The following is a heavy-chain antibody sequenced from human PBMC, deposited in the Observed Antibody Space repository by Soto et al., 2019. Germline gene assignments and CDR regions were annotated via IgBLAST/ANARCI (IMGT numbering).Heavy chain of an antibody. Sequence: SETLSLTCTVSGGSISSYYWSWIRQPPGKGLEWIGYIYYSGSTNYNPSLKSRVTISVDTSKNQFSLKLSSVTAADTAVYYCEIGLSSYCPFDYWGQGTLVTVSS. CDR2: IYYSGST. V-gene: IGHV4-59*01. CDR1: GGSISSYY. J-gene: IGHJ4*02. D-gene: IGHD5-18*01. CDR3: EIGLSSYCPFDY.